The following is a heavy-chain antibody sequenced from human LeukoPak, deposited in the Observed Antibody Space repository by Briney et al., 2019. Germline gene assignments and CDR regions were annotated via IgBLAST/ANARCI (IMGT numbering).Heavy chain of an antibody. CDR3: TPSGSYYNSFDY. CDR1: GYTFTRYH. V-gene: IGHV1-46*03. D-gene: IGHD3-10*01. J-gene: IGHJ4*02. Sequence: ASVKVSCKASGYTFTRYHMHWVRQAPGQGLEWVGIINPSDGSTSYAQKFQGRVTMTRDTSTSTVYMELSSLRSEDTAVYYCTPSGSYYNSFDYWGQGTLVTVSS. CDR2: INPSDGST.